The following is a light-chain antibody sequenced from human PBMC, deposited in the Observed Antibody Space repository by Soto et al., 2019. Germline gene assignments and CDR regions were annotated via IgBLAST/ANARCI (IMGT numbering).Light chain of an antibody. V-gene: IGKV1-5*01. J-gene: IGKJ1*01. CDR2: DVS. CDR1: QSITTW. CDR3: PHYYMHSPWT. Sequence: DIQMTQSPSTVSAYVGDSVTITCRASQSITTWLAWYQQRPGKAPKLLIYDVSSLQRGVPSRCSGSGSGTDFTLTFSSLQPDDFEPYFRPHYYMHSPWTFGHGTKVEIK.